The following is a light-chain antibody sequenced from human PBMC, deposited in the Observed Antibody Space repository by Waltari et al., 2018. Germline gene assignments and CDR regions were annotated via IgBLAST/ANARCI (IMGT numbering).Light chain of an antibody. CDR3: NSYTGSSSWV. V-gene: IGLV2-14*03. J-gene: IGLJ3*02. Sequence: QSALTQPASLSGSPGQSITISCTGTSGDGGFFNYVSWYHQHPGKAPRLIIYYFSERPSGVSNRFSGSKSGNTASLTISGLQAEDEADYYCNSYTGSSSWVFGGGPTLPVL. CDR2: YFS. CDR1: SGDGGFFNY.